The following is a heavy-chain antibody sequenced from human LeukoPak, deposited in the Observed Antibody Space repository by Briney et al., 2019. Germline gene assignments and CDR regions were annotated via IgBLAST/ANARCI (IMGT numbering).Heavy chain of an antibody. CDR2: INPNSGGT. CDR1: GYTFTGYY. CDR3: ARDRWRGDHFDY. Sequence: GASVKVSCKASGYTFTGYYMHWVRQAPGQGLEGMGWINPNSGGTNYAQKFQGRVTMTRDTSISTAYMELSRLRSDDTAVYYCARDRWRGDHFDYWGQGTLVTVSS. V-gene: IGHV1-2*02. J-gene: IGHJ4*02. D-gene: IGHD3-10*01.